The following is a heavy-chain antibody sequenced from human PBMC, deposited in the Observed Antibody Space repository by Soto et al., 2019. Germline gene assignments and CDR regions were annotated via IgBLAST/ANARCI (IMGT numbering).Heavy chain of an antibody. J-gene: IGHJ1*01. D-gene: IGHD4-17*01. CDR1: GYTFTSYG. Sequence: GASVKVSCKASGYTFTSYGISWVRLAPGQGLEWMGWISAYNGNTNYAQKLQGRVTMTTDTSTSTAYMELRSLRSDDTAVYYCARAGATVTTTRSFHHWGQGTLVTVSS. CDR3: ARAGATVTTTRSFHH. V-gene: IGHV1-18*01. CDR2: ISAYNGNT.